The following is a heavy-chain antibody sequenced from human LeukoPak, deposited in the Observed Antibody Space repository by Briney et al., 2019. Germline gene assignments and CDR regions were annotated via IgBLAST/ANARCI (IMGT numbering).Heavy chain of an antibody. CDR1: GGSISSSNW. D-gene: IGHD2/OR15-2a*01. Sequence: SETLSLTCAVSGGSISSSNWWSWVRQPPGKGLEWIGEIYHRGSTNYNPSLKSRVTISVDKSKNQFSLKLSSVTAADTAVYYCARLEATFLFFDYWGQGTLVTVSS. CDR2: IYHRGST. J-gene: IGHJ4*02. V-gene: IGHV4-4*02. CDR3: ARLEATFLFFDY.